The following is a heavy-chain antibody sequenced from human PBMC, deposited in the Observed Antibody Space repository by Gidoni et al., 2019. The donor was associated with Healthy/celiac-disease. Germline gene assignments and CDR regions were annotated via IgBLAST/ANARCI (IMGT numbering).Heavy chain of an antibody. CDR3: AKDDVAAAGSGWSWFDP. J-gene: IGHJ5*02. CDR1: GFTFSSYA. V-gene: IGHV3-23*01. Sequence: EVQLLESGGGLVQPGGSLRLSCAASGFTFSSYAMSWVRQAPGKGLEWGSAISGSGGSTYYADSVKGRFTSSRDNSKNTLYLQMNSLRAEETAVYYCAKDDVAAAGSGWSWFDPWGQGTLVTVSS. CDR2: ISGSGGST. D-gene: IGHD6-13*01.